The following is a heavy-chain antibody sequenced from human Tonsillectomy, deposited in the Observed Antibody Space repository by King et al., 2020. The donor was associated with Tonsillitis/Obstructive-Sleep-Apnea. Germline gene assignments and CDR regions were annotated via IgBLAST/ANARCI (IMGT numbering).Heavy chain of an antibody. CDR1: GFTFDGYN. V-gene: IGHV3-43*01. D-gene: IGHD3-3*01. CDR2: INWDGGTT. CDR3: AIDLDSDFWGLGG. J-gene: IGHJ4*02. Sequence: VQLVESGGVVVQPGGSLRLSCAASGFTFDGYNMHWVRQAPGKGLEWVSLINWDGGTTYYADSVKGRFTISSDNSKNSLYLEMNRLRTEDTALYYCAIDLDSDFWGLGGWGQGTLVTVSS.